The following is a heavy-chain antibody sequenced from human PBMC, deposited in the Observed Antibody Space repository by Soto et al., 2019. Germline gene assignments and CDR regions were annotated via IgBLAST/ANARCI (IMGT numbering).Heavy chain of an antibody. J-gene: IGHJ4*02. CDR3: AKDLRDGYHKDFFDY. V-gene: IGHV3-30*18. D-gene: IGHD5-12*01. Sequence: VQLLESGGGLVQPGGSLRLSCAASGFTFSSYAMSWVRQAPGKGLEWVAVISYDGSNKYYADSVKGRFTISRDNSKNTLYLQMNSLRAEDTAVYYCAKDLRDGYHKDFFDYWGQGTLVTVSS. CDR2: ISYDGSNK. CDR1: GFTFSSYA.